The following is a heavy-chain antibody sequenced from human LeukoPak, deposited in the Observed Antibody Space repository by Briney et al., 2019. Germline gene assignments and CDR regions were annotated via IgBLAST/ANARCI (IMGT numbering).Heavy chain of an antibody. Sequence: GGSLRLSCAASGFSFSSNEMNWVRQAPGKGLEWVANIKQDGSEKYYVDSVKGRFTISRDNAKNSLYLQMNSLRAEDTAVYYCARDSDVPFDYWGQGTLVTVSS. CDR1: GFSFSSNE. CDR3: ARDSDVPFDY. J-gene: IGHJ4*02. CDR2: IKQDGSEK. V-gene: IGHV3-7*01. D-gene: IGHD3-16*01.